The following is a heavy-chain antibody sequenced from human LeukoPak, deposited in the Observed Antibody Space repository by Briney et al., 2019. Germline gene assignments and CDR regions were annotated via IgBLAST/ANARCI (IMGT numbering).Heavy chain of an antibody. J-gene: IGHJ3*02. D-gene: IGHD5-24*01. CDR2: IRSKASSYAT. CDR3: TSPRDGYNSGAFDI. Sequence: GGSLRLSCAASGFTFSSYGMHWVRQASGKGLEWVGRIRSKASSYATAYAASVKGRFTISRDDSKNTAYLQMKSLKTEDTAVYYCTSPRDGYNSGAFDIWGQGTMVTVSS. V-gene: IGHV3-73*01. CDR1: GFTFSSYG.